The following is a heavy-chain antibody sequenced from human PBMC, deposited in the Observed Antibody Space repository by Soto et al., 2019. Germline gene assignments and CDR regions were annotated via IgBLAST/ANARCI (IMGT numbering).Heavy chain of an antibody. J-gene: IGHJ4*02. CDR2: ISGSGVRT. Sequence: HPGGSLRLSCTASGFIFSSYAMSWVRQTPGKGLDWLSSISGSGVRTFSADSVKGRFTISRDNSKNTLYLQMNSLRGEDTAVYYCAKVKDSSGHSYFDNWGLGILVTVSS. D-gene: IGHD3-22*01. CDR1: GFIFSSYA. CDR3: AKVKDSSGHSYFDN. V-gene: IGHV3-23*01.